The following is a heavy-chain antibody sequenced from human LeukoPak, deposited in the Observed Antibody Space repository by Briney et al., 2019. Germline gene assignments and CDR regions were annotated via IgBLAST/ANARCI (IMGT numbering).Heavy chain of an antibody. V-gene: IGHV4-31*11. CDR3: ARVVVVPAAIISYGMDV. CDR2: IYYSGST. J-gene: IGHJ6*02. D-gene: IGHD2-2*01. CDR1: GGSFSGYY. Sequence: SETLSLTCAVYGGSFSGYYWSWIRQHPGKGLEWIGYIYYSGSTYYNPSLKSRVTISVDTSKNQFSLKLSSVTAADTAVYYCARVVVVPAAIISYGMDVWGQGTTVTVSS.